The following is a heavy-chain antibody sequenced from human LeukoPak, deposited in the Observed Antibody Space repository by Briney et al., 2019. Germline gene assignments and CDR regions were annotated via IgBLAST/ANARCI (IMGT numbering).Heavy chain of an antibody. Sequence: SVKVSCKASGGTFSSYAISWVRQAPGQGLEWMGGIIPIFGTANYAQKFQGRVTITADESTSTAYMELSSLRSEDTAVYYCARHRDGWSVIDYWGQGTLVTVSS. CDR3: ARHRDGWSVIDY. D-gene: IGHD6-19*01. J-gene: IGHJ4*02. CDR1: GGTFSSYA. CDR2: IIPIFGTA. V-gene: IGHV1-69*01.